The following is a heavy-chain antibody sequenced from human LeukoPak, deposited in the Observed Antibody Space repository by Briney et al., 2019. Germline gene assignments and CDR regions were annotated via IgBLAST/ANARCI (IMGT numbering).Heavy chain of an antibody. D-gene: IGHD2-2*01. CDR3: AKDFRSNRYCSSTSCYANWFDP. CDR2: ISGSGGST. J-gene: IGHJ5*02. CDR1: GFTFSSYA. V-gene: IGHV3-23*01. Sequence: GGSLRLSCAASGFTFSSYAMSWVRQAPGKGLEWVSAISGSGGSTYYADSVKGRFTISRDNSKNTLYLQVNSLRAEDTAVYYCAKDFRSNRYCSSTSCYANWFDPWGQGTLVTVSS.